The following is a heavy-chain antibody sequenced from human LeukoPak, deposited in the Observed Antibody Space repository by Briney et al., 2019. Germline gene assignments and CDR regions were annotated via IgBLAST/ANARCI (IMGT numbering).Heavy chain of an antibody. J-gene: IGHJ4*02. CDR2: ISTGAKTI. CDR3: ARDSSDSSSQVAFDF. D-gene: IGHD6-19*01. CDR1: GGSISSSSYY. V-gene: IGHV3-11*01. Sequence: LSLTCTVSGGSISSSSYYWGWIRQAPGKGLEWVAYISTGAKTIYYSDSVKGRFTISRDNAKNSLFLQMNSLRAEDTAVYYCARDSSDSSSQVAFDFWGQGTLVTVSS.